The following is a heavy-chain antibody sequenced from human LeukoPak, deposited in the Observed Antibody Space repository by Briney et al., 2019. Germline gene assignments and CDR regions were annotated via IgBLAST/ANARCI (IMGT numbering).Heavy chain of an antibody. D-gene: IGHD5-18*01. Sequence: ASVRVSCKASGGTFSSYAISWVRQAPGQGLEWMGGIIPIFGTANYAQKFQGRVTITADESTSTAYMELSSLRSEDTAVYYCARDDAAMVPRYWGQGTLVTVSS. CDR3: ARDDAAMVPRY. CDR2: IIPIFGTA. J-gene: IGHJ4*02. V-gene: IGHV1-69*13. CDR1: GGTFSSYA.